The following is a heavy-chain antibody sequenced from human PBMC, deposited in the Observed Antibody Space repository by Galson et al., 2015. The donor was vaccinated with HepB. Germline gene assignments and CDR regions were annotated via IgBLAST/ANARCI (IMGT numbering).Heavy chain of an antibody. CDR2: IGSDNGET. V-gene: IGHV1-18*04. CDR1: GYSFRHHG. CDR3: ASAVLGSLYGDFDY. J-gene: IGHJ4*01. Sequence: SVKVSCKASGYSFRHHGISWVRQAPGQGLEWLGWIGSDNGETKYTEKFQGRVTMTTDISMSTSYMELRSLRSDDTAVYYCASAVLGSLYGDFDYWGQGTLITVSS. D-gene: IGHD2-15*01.